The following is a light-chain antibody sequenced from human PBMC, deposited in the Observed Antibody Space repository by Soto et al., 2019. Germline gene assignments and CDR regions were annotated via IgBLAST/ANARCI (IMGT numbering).Light chain of an antibody. V-gene: IGLV1-44*01. J-gene: IGLJ1*01. Sequence: QSVLTQPPSASGTPGQRVTISCSGSSSNIGSNTVNLYQQLPGTAPKLLIYSNNQRPSGVPVRFSGSKSGTTAILGISGLQSGDEAKYYCAAFDGSRSGYFFGTGTKVAVL. CDR2: SNN. CDR3: AAFDGSRSGYF. CDR1: SSNIGSNT.